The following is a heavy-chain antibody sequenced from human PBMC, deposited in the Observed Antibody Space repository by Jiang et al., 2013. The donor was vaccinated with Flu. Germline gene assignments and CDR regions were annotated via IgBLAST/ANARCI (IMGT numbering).Heavy chain of an antibody. CDR2: LNPNSGGT. CDR3: ARDSTISSLAFDI. D-gene: IGHD3-3*02. V-gene: IGHV1-2*04. Sequence: SGAEVKKPGASVTVSCKASGYTFSTYYIHWVRQAPGQGLEWMGILNPNSGGTNYAQKFQGWVTMTRDTSISTAYMELSRLRSDDTAVYYCARDSTISSLAFDIWGQGTMVTVSS. CDR1: GYTFSTYY. J-gene: IGHJ3*02.